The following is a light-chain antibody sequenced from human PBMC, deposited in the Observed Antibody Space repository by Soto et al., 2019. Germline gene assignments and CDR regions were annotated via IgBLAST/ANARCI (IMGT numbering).Light chain of an antibody. CDR2: DVS. J-gene: IGLJ1*01. V-gene: IGLV2-14*01. Sequence: QSALTQPASVSGSPGQSITISCTGTSSDVGGYNYVSWYQQHPGKAPKLMIYDVSNRPSGCSNRFSGSKSGNTASLTISGLQAEDEADYYCSSYTSSSTLLYVFGTGTKLTVL. CDR3: SSYTSSSTLLYV. CDR1: SSDVGGYNY.